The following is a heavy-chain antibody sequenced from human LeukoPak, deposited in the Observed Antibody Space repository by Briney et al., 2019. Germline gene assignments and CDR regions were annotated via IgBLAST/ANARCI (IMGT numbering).Heavy chain of an antibody. D-gene: IGHD6-13*01. CDR1: GYIFTSYW. CDR2: IYPGDSDT. V-gene: IGHV5-51*03. J-gene: IGHJ5*02. CDR3: ARLGTQGRAAASP. Sequence: GESLTLSCRGSGYIFTSYWIGWVRQMPGKGLEWMGIIYPGDSDTRYSPSFQGQVTISADKSISTAYLQWSSLKASDTAMYYCARLGTQGRAAASPWGQGTLVTVSS.